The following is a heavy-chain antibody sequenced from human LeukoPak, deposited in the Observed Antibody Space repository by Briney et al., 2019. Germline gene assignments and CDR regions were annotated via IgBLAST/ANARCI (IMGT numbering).Heavy chain of an antibody. CDR2: IRYDGSNK. J-gene: IGHJ6*03. CDR3: ARSYSSTPQYYYYYYMDV. V-gene: IGHV3-30*02. Sequence: PGGSLRLSCAASGFTFSSYAMSWVRQAPGKGLEWVAFIRYDGSNKYYADSVKGRFTISRDNTKNTLYLQMNSLRAEDTAVYYCARSYSSTPQYYYYYYMDVWGKGTTVTVSS. CDR1: GFTFSSYA. D-gene: IGHD6-13*01.